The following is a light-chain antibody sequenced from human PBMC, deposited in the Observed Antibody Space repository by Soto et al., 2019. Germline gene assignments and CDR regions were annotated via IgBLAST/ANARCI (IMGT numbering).Light chain of an antibody. J-gene: IGKJ1*01. CDR3: QQCDNSPRT. CDR1: QSVSSSY. Sequence: EIVLTQSPATLSVSPGERATLSCRASQSVSSSYLAWYQQKPGQAPRLLIYGASSRATGIPDRFSGSGSGTDFTLTITRLEPEELAVYYCQQCDNSPRTFGPGTKVDIK. V-gene: IGKV3-20*01. CDR2: GAS.